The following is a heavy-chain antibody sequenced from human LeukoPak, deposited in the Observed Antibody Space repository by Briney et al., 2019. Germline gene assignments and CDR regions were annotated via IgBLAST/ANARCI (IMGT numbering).Heavy chain of an antibody. CDR3: AKDRGYCSGGSCQI. CDR2: ISGSGGST. D-gene: IGHD2-15*01. J-gene: IGHJ4*02. Sequence: GGSLRLSCAASGFTFSSYAMSWVRQAPGKGRDGVSAISGSGGSTYYADSVKGRFTISRDNSKNTLYLQMNSLRAEDTAVYYCAKDRGYCSGGSCQIGGQGTLVTVSS. CDR1: GFTFSSYA. V-gene: IGHV3-23*01.